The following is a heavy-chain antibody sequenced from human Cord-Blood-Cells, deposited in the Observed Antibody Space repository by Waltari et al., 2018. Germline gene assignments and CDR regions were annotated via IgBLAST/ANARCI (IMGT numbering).Heavy chain of an antibody. CDR3: ARGHNYDFWSGYYYYYYGMDV. D-gene: IGHD3-3*01. V-gene: IGHV4-34*01. J-gene: IGHJ6*02. CDR2: INHSGST. Sequence: QVQLQQWGAGLLKPSETLSLTCAVYGGSFSGPYWSWIRQPPGKVLEWIGEINHSGSTNYNPSLKSRVTISVDTSKNQFSLKLSSVTAADTAVYYCARGHNYDFWSGYYYYYYGMDVWGQGTTVTVSS. CDR1: GGSFSGPY.